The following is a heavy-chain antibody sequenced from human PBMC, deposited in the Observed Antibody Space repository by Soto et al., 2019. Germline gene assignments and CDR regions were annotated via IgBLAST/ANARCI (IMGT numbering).Heavy chain of an antibody. V-gene: IGHV1-69*13. J-gene: IGHJ6*02. CDR3: ARDGGREGTEGQFNLISYYGMDV. D-gene: IGHD3-16*01. CDR2: IIPIFGTA. Sequence: SVKVSCKASGGTFSSYAISWVRQAPGQGLEWMGGIIPIFGTANYAQKFQGRVTITADESTSTAYMELSSLRSEDTAVYYCARDGGREGTEGQFNLISYYGMDVWGQGTTVTVSS. CDR1: GGTFSSYA.